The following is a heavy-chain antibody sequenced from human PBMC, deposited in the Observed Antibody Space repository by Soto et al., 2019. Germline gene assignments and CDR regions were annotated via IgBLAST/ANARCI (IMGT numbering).Heavy chain of an antibody. D-gene: IGHD3-16*02. CDR1: GFNFKAYG. Sequence: QVRLVESGGGVVQPGRSLRLSCVASGFNFKAYGIHWVLQAAGKGLEWVAVISTDGGKQHLADSVKGRFTISRDNLKNTLYLQMNNVRPEDTAVYFCAVGGGDLSLTPFDYWGQGSLVTVSS. J-gene: IGHJ4*02. CDR3: AVGGGDLSLTPFDY. V-gene: IGHV3-30-3*01. CDR2: ISTDGGKQ.